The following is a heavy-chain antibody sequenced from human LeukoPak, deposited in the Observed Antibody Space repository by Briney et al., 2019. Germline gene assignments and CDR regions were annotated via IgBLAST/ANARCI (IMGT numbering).Heavy chain of an antibody. D-gene: IGHD6-13*01. V-gene: IGHV5-51*01. CDR3: ARATGYSSSRSFDH. J-gene: IGHJ4*02. Sequence: GESLKISCKGSGYSSSNYWIGWVRQMPGKSLEWMGVIYPDDSDTRYSPSFQGQVTISADKSISTAYLQWSSLKASDTAMYYCARATGYSSSRSFDHWGQGTLVTVSS. CDR2: IYPDDSDT. CDR1: GYSSSNYW.